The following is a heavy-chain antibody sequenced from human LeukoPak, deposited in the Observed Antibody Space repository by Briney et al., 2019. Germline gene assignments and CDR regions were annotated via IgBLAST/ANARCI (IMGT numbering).Heavy chain of an antibody. CDR2: IYSGGNT. CDR3: ARDRVKGFDY. Sequence: VGSLRLSCAASGFTVSSNYMNWVRQAPGRGLEWVSVIYSGGNTYYADSVKGRFTISRDNSKNTLYLQMNSLRAEDTAVYYCARDRVKGFDYWGQGTLVPVSS. D-gene: IGHD4-23*01. V-gene: IGHV3-66*01. J-gene: IGHJ4*02. CDR1: GFTVSSNY.